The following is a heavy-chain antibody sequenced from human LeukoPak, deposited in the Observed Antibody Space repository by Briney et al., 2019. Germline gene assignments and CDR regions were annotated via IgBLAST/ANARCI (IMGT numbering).Heavy chain of an antibody. CDR3: AREASHYYYGMDV. CDR2: IKQDGREK. V-gene: IGHV3-7*03. J-gene: IGHJ6*02. Sequence: GGSLRLSCAASGFTFSAYWMTWVRQAPGNGLEWVANIKQDGREKYYVDSVKGRFTISRDNAKNSLSLQMHSLRAEDTAVYYCAREASHYYYGMDVWGRGTTVTVS. CDR1: GFTFSAYW.